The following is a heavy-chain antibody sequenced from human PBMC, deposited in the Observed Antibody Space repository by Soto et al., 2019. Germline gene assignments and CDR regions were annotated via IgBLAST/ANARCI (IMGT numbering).Heavy chain of an antibody. CDR2: IVVGSGNS. V-gene: IGHV1-58*01. CDR3: AAGGASDDAFDI. J-gene: IGHJ3*02. CDR1: GFTFTSSA. Sequence: ASVKVSCKASGFTFTSSAVQWVRQARGQRLEWIGWIVVGSGNSNYAQKFQERVTITRDMSTSTAYMELSSLRSEDTAVYYCAAGGASDDAFDIWGQGTMVTVSS.